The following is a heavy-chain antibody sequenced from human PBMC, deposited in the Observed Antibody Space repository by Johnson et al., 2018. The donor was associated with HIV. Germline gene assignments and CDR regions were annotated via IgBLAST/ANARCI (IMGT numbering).Heavy chain of an antibody. CDR1: GFTVSSNY. Sequence: VKLVESGGGVVQPGRSLRLSCAASGFTVSSNYMSWVRQAPGKGLEWVSVIYSGGSTYYADSVKGRFTIFRDNSENTLYLQMNSLRAEDTAVYFCAKDRTSWGFDAFDLWGQGTMV. V-gene: IGHV3-66*01. J-gene: IGHJ3*01. D-gene: IGHD3-16*01. CDR2: IYSGGST. CDR3: AKDRTSWGFDAFDL.